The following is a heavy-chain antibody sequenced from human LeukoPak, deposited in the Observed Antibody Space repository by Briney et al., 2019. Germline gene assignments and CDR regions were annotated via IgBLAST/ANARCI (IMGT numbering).Heavy chain of an antibody. J-gene: IGHJ4*02. CDR2: IWYDGSNK. CDR1: GFTFSSYG. CDR3: AKKTGGDYNRLFYFDY. Sequence: GGSLRLSCAASGFTFSSYGVHWVRQAPGKGLEWVAVIWYDGSNKYYADSVKGRFTISRDNSKNTLYLQMNSLRADDTAVYYCAKKTGGDYNRLFYFDYWGQGTLVTVSS. V-gene: IGHV3-33*06. D-gene: IGHD4-17*01.